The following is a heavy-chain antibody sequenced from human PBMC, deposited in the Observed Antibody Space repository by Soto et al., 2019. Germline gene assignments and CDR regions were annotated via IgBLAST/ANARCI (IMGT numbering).Heavy chain of an antibody. V-gene: IGHV3-48*01. CDR2: ISSSSSTI. CDR3: ARVQSPSGSYYIPYYYYMDV. D-gene: IGHD3-10*01. Sequence: GGSLRLSCAASGFTFSSYSMNWVRQAPGKGLEWVSYISSSSSTIYYADSVKGRFTISRDNAKNSLYLQMNSLRAEDTAVYYCARVQSPSGSYYIPYYYYMDVWGKGTTVTVSS. J-gene: IGHJ6*03. CDR1: GFTFSSYS.